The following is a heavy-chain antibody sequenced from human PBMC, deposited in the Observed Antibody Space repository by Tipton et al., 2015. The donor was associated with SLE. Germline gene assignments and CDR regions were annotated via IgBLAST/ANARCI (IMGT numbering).Heavy chain of an antibody. V-gene: IGHV1-46*01. Sequence: QSGAEVKKPGASVKVSCKASGYTFTSYYMNWVRQAPGQGLEWMGVINPSGGSTSYAQKFQGRVTMTRDTSTSTVYMEMSSLRSEDTAVYYCARVIHGDFLLGYWGQGTLVTVSS. CDR1: GYTFTSYY. CDR3: ARVIHGDFLLGY. CDR2: INPSGGST. D-gene: IGHD4-17*01. J-gene: IGHJ4*02.